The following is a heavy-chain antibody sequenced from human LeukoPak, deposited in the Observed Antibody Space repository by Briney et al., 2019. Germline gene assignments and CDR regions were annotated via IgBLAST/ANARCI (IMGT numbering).Heavy chain of an antibody. CDR1: GGSISSYY. J-gene: IGHJ6*02. CDR3: ARELYNGSYYVHYYYYGMDV. D-gene: IGHD1-26*01. Sequence: SETLSLTCTVSGGSISSYYWSWIRQPAGKGLEWIGRIYTSGSTNYNPSLKSRVTMSVDTSKNQFSLKLSSVTAADTAVYYCARELYNGSYYVHYYYYGMDVWGQGTTVTVSS. V-gene: IGHV4-4*07. CDR2: IYTSGST.